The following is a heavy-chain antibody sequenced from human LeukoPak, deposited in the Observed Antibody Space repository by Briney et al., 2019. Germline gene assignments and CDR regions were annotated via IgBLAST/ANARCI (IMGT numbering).Heavy chain of an antibody. Sequence: GGSLRLSCAASGFTFSSYGMHWVRQAPGKGLEWVADIWYDGSHKYYADSVEGRFTISRDNSKNTLHLQMNSLRAEDTAVYYCARDLLLWFGELSGDSDYWGQGTLVTVSS. J-gene: IGHJ4*02. CDR3: ARDLLLWFGELSGDSDY. CDR1: GFTFSSYG. V-gene: IGHV3-33*01. D-gene: IGHD3-10*01. CDR2: IWYDGSHK.